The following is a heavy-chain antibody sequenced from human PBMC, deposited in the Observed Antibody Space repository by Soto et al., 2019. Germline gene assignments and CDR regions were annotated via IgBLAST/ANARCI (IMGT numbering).Heavy chain of an antibody. CDR3: ARDPPAAPYNWFDP. J-gene: IGHJ5*02. V-gene: IGHV3-21*01. Sequence: PWGSLRLSCAASGFTFSSYSMNWVRQAPGKGLEWVSSISSSSSYIYYADSVKGRFTISRDNAKNSLYLQMNSLRAEDTAVYYCARDPPAAPYNWFDPWGQGTLVTVSS. D-gene: IGHD2-2*01. CDR2: ISSSSSYI. CDR1: GFTFSSYS.